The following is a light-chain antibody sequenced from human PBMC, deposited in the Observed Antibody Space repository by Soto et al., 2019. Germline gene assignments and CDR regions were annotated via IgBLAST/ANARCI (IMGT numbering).Light chain of an antibody. Sequence: DIQMTQSPSSLSASVGDRVTIACRASQSINSNLNWYQQKPGKAPKLLIHAASNFQSGVPSRFSASGSGTDFTLTISSLQPEDFATYYCQQSYSIPLTFGGGTKVEIK. J-gene: IGKJ4*01. CDR1: QSINSN. CDR3: QQSYSIPLT. V-gene: IGKV1-39*01. CDR2: AAS.